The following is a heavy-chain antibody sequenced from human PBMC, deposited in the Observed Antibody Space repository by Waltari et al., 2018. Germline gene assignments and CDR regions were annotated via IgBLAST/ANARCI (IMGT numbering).Heavy chain of an antibody. J-gene: IGHJ4*01. Sequence: QVQLVQSGAEVQKPGASVKVSCKASGYTFTSYAVNWVRQATGHGLGWMAWMNPKSGSKGYAQKFQGRVTSTRNNSTSTAYMELSSLRSEDTAVYYCATGQGSSSCYVYDDIDDWGQGTPVTVSS. CDR2: MNPKSGSK. CDR3: ATGQGSSSCYVYDDIDD. CDR1: GYTFTSYA. D-gene: IGHD6-13*01. V-gene: IGHV1-8*03.